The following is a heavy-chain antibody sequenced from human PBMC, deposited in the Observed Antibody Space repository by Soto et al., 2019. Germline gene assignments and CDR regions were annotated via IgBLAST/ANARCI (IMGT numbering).Heavy chain of an antibody. J-gene: IGHJ4*02. Sequence: SLRLSGVASRFAYRCDRMSWVRLAPEKGLEWVANIKQDGSKAKYLECVRGRFTISRDNSKSSVYLQMNSLRAEDTALYYCARDFYGGFSYGPGDSWGQGTLVTVSS. CDR3: ARDFYGGFSYGPGDS. CDR1: RFAYRCDR. D-gene: IGHD2-15*01. V-gene: IGHV3-7*01. CDR2: IKQDGSKA.